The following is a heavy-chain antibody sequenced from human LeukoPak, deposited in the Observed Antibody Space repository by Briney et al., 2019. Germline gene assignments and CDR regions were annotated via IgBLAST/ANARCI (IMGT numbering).Heavy chain of an antibody. D-gene: IGHD3-9*01. CDR3: ARLAPSYYDILTGTRGPYYYYYMDV. Sequence: RGESLKISCKGSGYSFTSYWIGWVRQMPGKGLEWMGIIYPGDSDTRYSPSFQGQVTISADKSISTAYLQWSSLKASDTAMYYCARLAPSYYDILTGTRGPYYYYYMDVWGKGTTVTVSS. CDR2: IYPGDSDT. CDR1: GYSFTSYW. V-gene: IGHV5-51*01. J-gene: IGHJ6*03.